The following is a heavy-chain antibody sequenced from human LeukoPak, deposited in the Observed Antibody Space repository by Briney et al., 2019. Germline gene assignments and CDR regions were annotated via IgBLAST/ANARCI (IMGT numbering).Heavy chain of an antibody. Sequence: SETLSLTCTVSGGSISGYYYNWIRQPPGKGLEWIGYIYYSGSTNYNPSLKSRVTIFPDTSKNQFSLKLSSVTTADTAVYYCARSVVTLYWYFDLWGRGTLVTVSS. V-gene: IGHV4-59*01. CDR2: IYYSGST. CDR1: GGSISGYY. CDR3: ARSVVTLYWYFDL. J-gene: IGHJ2*01. D-gene: IGHD4-23*01.